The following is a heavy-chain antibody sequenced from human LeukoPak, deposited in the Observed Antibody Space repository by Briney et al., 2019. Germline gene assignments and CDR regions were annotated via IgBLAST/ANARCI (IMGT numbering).Heavy chain of an antibody. D-gene: IGHD4-17*01. Sequence: PGGSLRLSCTASGFTFRSYALTWVRQAPGMGPEWVGFISSTAYGGTAECAASVRGRFTISRDDSKSIAFLQMNSLKTEDTAMYYCSRGAVPPDYWGQGTLVTVSS. CDR3: SRGAVPPDY. CDR1: GFTFRSYA. J-gene: IGHJ4*02. V-gene: IGHV3-49*04. CDR2: ISSTAYGGTA.